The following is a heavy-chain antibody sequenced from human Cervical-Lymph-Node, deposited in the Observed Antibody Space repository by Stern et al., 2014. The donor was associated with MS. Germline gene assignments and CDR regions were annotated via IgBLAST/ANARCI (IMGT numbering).Heavy chain of an antibody. CDR2: ISPDGGTK. Sequence: QLVESGGGAVQPGRSLRLSCGASGFTFRHYAMHWVRQAPGKGLEWVAAISPDGGTKEYVDSVKGRFTVSRDNSQNTLYLQMNSLRAEDTAVYYCARKRPYYYYGMDVWGQGTTVIVSS. J-gene: IGHJ6*02. V-gene: IGHV3-30*04. CDR1: GFTFRHYA. CDR3: ARKRPYYYYGMDV.